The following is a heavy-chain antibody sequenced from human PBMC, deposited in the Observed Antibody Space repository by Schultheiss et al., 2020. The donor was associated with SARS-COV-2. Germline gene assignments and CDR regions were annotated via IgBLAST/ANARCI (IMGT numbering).Heavy chain of an antibody. V-gene: IGHV3-7*03. CDR1: GFTFSSYW. CDR2: IKQDGSEK. J-gene: IGHJ6*02. D-gene: IGHD2-2*02. CDR3: ARDIVVVPAAIPRYYYYGMDG. Sequence: GGSLRLSCAASGFTFSSYWMSWVRQAPGKGLEWVANIKQDGSEKYYVDSVKGRFTISRDNAKNSLYLQMNSLRAEDTAVYYCARDIVVVPAAIPRYYYYGMDGWGQGAAVTVSS.